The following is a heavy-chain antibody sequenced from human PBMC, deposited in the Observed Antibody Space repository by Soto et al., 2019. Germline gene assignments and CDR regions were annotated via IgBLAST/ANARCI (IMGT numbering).Heavy chain of an antibody. V-gene: IGHV5-51*01. CDR3: ARSVISGTTWTFDY. CDR1: GYXFTSYW. CDR2: IYPGDSDT. J-gene: IGHJ4*02. D-gene: IGHD1-20*01. Sequence: EXLKISCKSSGYXFTSYWVGWVRQMPGKGLECMGIIYPGDSDTRYRPSFQGQVTISVDKSISTAYLQWSSMKASDSAMYYCARSVISGTTWTFDYWGKGTLVTVS.